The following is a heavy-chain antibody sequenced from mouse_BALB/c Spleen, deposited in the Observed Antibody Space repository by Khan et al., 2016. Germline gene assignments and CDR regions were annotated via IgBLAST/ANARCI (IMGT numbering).Heavy chain of an antibody. D-gene: IGHD2-1*01. V-gene: IGHV14-4*02. CDR1: GFTITDYY. J-gene: IGHJ4*01. CDR2: IDPENGDT. CDR3: SAGYGNYDALDY. Sequence: VQLQQSGAELVRSGALVKLSCTSSGFTITDYYIHWVRQRPEQGLEWIGWIDPENGDTEYAPKFQGKATMTAHTSSNTAYLHLSSLTSEDTAAYYCSAGYGNYDALDYWGQGTSVTVSS.